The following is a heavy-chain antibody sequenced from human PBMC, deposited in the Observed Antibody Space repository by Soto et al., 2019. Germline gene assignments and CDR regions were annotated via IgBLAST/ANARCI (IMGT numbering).Heavy chain of an antibody. D-gene: IGHD6-19*01. Sequence: QVQLQESGPRLVKPSETLSLTCSISGGSISSFYWSWIRQPPGKGLEWIGYIYYTGSTNYNPSLKSRVTISVDTSKNQFSLRLNSVTAADTAVYYCVRDTRLGAFDIWGQGTMVIVSS. CDR3: VRDTRLGAFDI. CDR1: GGSISSFY. CDR2: IYYTGST. J-gene: IGHJ3*02. V-gene: IGHV4-59*01.